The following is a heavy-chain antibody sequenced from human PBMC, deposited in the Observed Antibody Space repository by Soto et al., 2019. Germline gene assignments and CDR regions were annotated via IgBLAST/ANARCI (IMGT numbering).Heavy chain of an antibody. V-gene: IGHV3-21*01. D-gene: IGHD6-19*01. Sequence: GGSLRLSCAASGFTFSSYSMNWVRQAPGKGLEWVSSISSSSSYIYYADSVKGRFTISRDNAKNSLYLQMNSLRAEDTAVYYCARVYVAVAGNDYWGQGTLVTVSS. CDR1: GFTFSSYS. CDR3: ARVYVAVAGNDY. CDR2: ISSSSSYI. J-gene: IGHJ4*02.